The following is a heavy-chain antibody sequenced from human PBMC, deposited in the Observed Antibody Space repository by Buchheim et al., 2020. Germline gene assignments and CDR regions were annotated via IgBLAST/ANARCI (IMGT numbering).Heavy chain of an antibody. D-gene: IGHD6-25*01. CDR2: INHSGST. J-gene: IGHJ2*01. V-gene: IGHV4-34*01. Sequence: QVQLQQWGAGLLKPSETLSLTCAVYGGSFSGYYWSWIRQPPGKGLEWIGEINHSGSTNYNPSLESRVTISVDTSKNQFSLKLSSVTAADTAVYYCAARRHLGWYFDLWGRGTL. CDR3: AARRHLGWYFDL. CDR1: GGSFSGYY.